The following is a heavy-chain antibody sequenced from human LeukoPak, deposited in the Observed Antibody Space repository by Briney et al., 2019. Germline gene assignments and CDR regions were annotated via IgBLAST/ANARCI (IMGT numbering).Heavy chain of an antibody. D-gene: IGHD5-12*01. CDR2: ISGSGGST. Sequence: GGSLRLSCAASGFTFSSYAMSWVRQAPGKGLEWVSAISGSGGSTYYADSVKGWFTISRDNSKNTLYLQMNSLRAEDTAVYYCAKGGRGYSGYDSYYFDYWGQGTLVTVSS. CDR1: GFTFSSYA. CDR3: AKGGRGYSGYDSYYFDY. V-gene: IGHV3-23*01. J-gene: IGHJ4*02.